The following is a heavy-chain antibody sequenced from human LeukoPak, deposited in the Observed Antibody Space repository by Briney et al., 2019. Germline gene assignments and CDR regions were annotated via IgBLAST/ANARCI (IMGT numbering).Heavy chain of an antibody. CDR2: ISAYNGNT. Sequence: ASVKVTCKASGYTFTSYGISWVRQAPGQGLEWMGWISAYNGNTNYAQKLQGRVTMTTDTSTSTAYMELRSLRSDDTAVYYCARSVGKQQLVPRDYYYYYMDVWGKGTTVTVSS. J-gene: IGHJ6*03. CDR3: ARSVGKQQLVPRDYYYYYMDV. D-gene: IGHD6-13*01. CDR1: GYTFTSYG. V-gene: IGHV1-18*01.